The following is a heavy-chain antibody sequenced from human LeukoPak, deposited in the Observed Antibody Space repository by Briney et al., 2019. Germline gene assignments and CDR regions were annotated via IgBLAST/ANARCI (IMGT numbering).Heavy chain of an antibody. Sequence: SETLSLTCTVSGGSISSGDYYWSWIRQPPGKGLEWIGYIYYSGSTYYNPSLKSRVTISVDTSKNQFSLKLSSVTAADTAVYYCARGRSSDIFWRRTPFDYWGQGTLVTVSS. CDR2: IYYSGST. J-gene: IGHJ4*02. V-gene: IGHV4-30-4*01. CDR3: ARGRSSDIFWRRTPFDY. CDR1: GGSISSGDYY. D-gene: IGHD3-3*01.